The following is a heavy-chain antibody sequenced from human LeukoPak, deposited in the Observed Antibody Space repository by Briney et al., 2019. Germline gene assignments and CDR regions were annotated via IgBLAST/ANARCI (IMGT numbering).Heavy chain of an antibody. V-gene: IGHV3-23*01. CDR2: ISGSGGST. Sequence: GGSLRLSCAACGFTFSSYAMSWVRQAPGKGLEWVSAISGSGGSTYYADAAKGRFTISSDNSKNTLYLQMNSLRAEDTAVYYCAKSLRITIFGVVALFDYWGQGTLVTVSS. CDR1: GFTFSSYA. J-gene: IGHJ4*02. D-gene: IGHD3-3*01. CDR3: AKSLRITIFGVVALFDY.